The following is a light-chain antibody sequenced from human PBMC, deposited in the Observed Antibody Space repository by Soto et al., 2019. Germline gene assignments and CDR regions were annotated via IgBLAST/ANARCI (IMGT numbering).Light chain of an antibody. CDR3: AAWDDSLNGVV. V-gene: IGLV1-44*01. Sequence: QSVLTQPPSASGTPGQRVTISCSGSGSNIGSNTVNWYQHLPGTAPKLLVYSNNQRPSGVPDRFSGSKSSTSASLAISGLQSEDEADYYCAAWDDSLNGVVFGGGTKLTVL. CDR1: GSNIGSNT. CDR2: SNN. J-gene: IGLJ2*01.